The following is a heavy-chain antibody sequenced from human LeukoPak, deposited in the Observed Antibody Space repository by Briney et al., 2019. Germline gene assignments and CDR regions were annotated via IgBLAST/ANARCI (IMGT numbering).Heavy chain of an antibody. Sequence: PGGSLRLSCAASGFTFSSYSMNWVRQAPGKGLEWVSSISSSSSYIYYADSVKGRFTISRHNAKNSLYLQMNSLRAGDTAVYYCARAYGKWNDVYFYAFDLWGQGTMVTVSS. V-gene: IGHV3-21*01. J-gene: IGHJ3*01. CDR1: GFTFSSYS. CDR3: ARAYGKWNDVYFYAFDL. CDR2: ISSSSSYI. D-gene: IGHD1-20*01.